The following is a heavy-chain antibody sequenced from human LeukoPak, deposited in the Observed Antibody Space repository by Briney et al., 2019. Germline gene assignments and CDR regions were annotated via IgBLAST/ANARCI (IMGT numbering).Heavy chain of an antibody. J-gene: IGHJ4*02. CDR3: AKTSGSYWNHFDY. Sequence: GRSLRLSCAASGFTLRDYAMSWVRQAPGKGLEWVSVISGSGGSLYYADSVKGRFTISRDNSKNTLYLQMNSLRAEDTAVYYCAKTSGSYWNHFDYWGQGTLVTVSS. D-gene: IGHD1-1*01. CDR2: ISGSGGSL. V-gene: IGHV3-23*01. CDR1: GFTLRDYA.